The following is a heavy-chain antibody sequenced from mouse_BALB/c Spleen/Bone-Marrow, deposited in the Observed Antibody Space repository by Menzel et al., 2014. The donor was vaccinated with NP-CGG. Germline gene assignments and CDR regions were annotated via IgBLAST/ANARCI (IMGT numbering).Heavy chain of an antibody. CDR2: ILPGSDNT. CDR3: ARGNPFDF. J-gene: IGHJ2*01. CDR1: GYTFSNYW. Sequence: VKLVESGGEPMKPGASVKISCKATGYTFSNYWIQWVKQRPGHGPEWIGEILPGSDNTNYNEKFKGKATFTADTSSNTAYMQLSSLTSEDSAVYYCARGNPFDFWGQGTTLTVSS. V-gene: IGHV1-9*01.